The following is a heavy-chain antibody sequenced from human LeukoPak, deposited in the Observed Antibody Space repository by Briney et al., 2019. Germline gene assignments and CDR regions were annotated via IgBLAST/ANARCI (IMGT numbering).Heavy chain of an antibody. CDR1: GGSISNYY. V-gene: IGHV4-39*07. CDR3: ARNTLYYDFWSGYRRLGYFDY. J-gene: IGHJ4*02. D-gene: IGHD3-3*01. Sequence: SETLSLTCTVSGGSISNYYWGWIRQPPGKGLEWIGSIYYSGSTYYNPSLKSRVTISVDTSKNQFSLKLSSVTAADTAVYYCARNTLYYDFWSGYRRLGYFDYWGQGTLVTVSS. CDR2: IYYSGST.